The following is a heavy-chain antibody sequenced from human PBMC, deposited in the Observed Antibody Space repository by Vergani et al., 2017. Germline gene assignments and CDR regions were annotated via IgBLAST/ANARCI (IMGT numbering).Heavy chain of an antibody. Sequence: QVQLVQSGAEVKKPGASVKVSCKASGYTFTSYGISWVPQAPGQGLEWMGWISAYNGNTNYAQKLQGRVTMTTDTSTSTAYMELRSLRSDDTAVYYCARELGQAGYYYDSSGYMGVWDYWGQGTLVTVSS. D-gene: IGHD3-22*01. CDR1: GYTFTSYG. V-gene: IGHV1-18*01. J-gene: IGHJ4*02. CDR3: ARELGQAGYYYDSSGYMGVWDY. CDR2: ISAYNGNT.